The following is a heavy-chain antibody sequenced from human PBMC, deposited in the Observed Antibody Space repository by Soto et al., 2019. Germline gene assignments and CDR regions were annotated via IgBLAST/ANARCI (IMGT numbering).Heavy chain of an antibody. J-gene: IGHJ4*02. CDR3: ARQYYDILTGYIDY. CDR2: IYYSGST. CDR1: GGSISSSSYY. D-gene: IGHD3-9*01. V-gene: IGHV4-39*01. Sequence: QLQLQESGPGLVKPSETLSLTCTVSGGSISSSSYYWGWIRQPPGKGLEWIGSIYYSGSTYYNPSLKSRVTISVETSKNQFSLKLSSVTAADTAVYYCARQYYDILTGYIDYWGQGTLVTVSS.